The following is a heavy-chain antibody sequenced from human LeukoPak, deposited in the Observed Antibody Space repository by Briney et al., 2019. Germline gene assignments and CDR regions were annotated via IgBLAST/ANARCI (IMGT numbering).Heavy chain of an antibody. V-gene: IGHV4-31*03. Sequence: SETLPLTCTVSGDSISSGGYYWSWIRQHPGEGLQWIGYIYYNGNTYYNPSLKSRVTISVDTSKNQFSLKLSSVTAADTAVYYCARVLIYGDYGDYWGQGTLVTVSS. CDR3: ARVLIYGDYGDY. J-gene: IGHJ4*02. CDR1: GDSISSGGYY. D-gene: IGHD4-17*01. CDR2: IYYNGNT.